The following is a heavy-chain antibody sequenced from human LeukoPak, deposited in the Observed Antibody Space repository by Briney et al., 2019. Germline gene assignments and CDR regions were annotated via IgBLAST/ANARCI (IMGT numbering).Heavy chain of an antibody. CDR3: AKGIAAAGYSPLDY. J-gene: IGHJ4*02. V-gene: IGHV3-23*01. CDR2: ISGSGGGT. CDR1: GFTFSSYA. D-gene: IGHD6-13*01. Sequence: GGSLRLSCAASGFTFSSYAMSWVRQAPGKGLEWVSAISGSGGGTYYADSVKGRFTISRDNSKNTLYLQMNSLRAEDTAVYYCAKGIAAAGYSPLDYWSQGTLVTVSS.